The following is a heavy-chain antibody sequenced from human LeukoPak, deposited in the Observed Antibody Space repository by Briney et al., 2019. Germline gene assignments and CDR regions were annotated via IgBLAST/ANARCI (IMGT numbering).Heavy chain of an antibody. D-gene: IGHD1-7*01. CDR2: IYNDGRT. V-gene: IGHV3-66*01. Sequence: GGSLRLSCAVSEFTVDGNHMSWVRQAPGKGLEWVSVIYNDGRTYYADSVRDRFAISRDNSKNTLDLQLNRLRVEDTAVYYCASFSRNSLTRMWGQGAMVIVSS. J-gene: IGHJ3*01. CDR3: ASFSRNSLTRM. CDR1: EFTVDGNH.